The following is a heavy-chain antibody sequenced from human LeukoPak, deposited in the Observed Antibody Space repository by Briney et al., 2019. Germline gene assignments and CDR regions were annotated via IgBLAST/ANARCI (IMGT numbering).Heavy chain of an antibody. CDR2: ISVHNGNT. V-gene: IGHV1-18*01. D-gene: IGHD3-10*01. Sequence: ASVKVSCKASGYTFIKYGISWVRQAPGQGLEWMGWISVHNGNTDYAQKLQGRVTMTTDTSTSTAYMELRSLRSDNTAVYYCARRLTYYYGSGSSFLDYWGQGTLVTVSS. CDR1: GYTFIKYG. CDR3: ARRLTYYYGSGSSFLDY. J-gene: IGHJ4*02.